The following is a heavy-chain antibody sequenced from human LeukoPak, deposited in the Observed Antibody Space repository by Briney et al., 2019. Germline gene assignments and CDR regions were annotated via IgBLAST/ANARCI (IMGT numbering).Heavy chain of an antibody. D-gene: IGHD3-10*01. V-gene: IGHV4-34*01. J-gene: IGHJ4*02. CDR2: INHSGST. Sequence: SETLSLTCAVYGGSFSGYYWSWIRQPPGKGLEWIGEINHSGSTNYNPSLKSRVTISVDTSKNQFSLKLSSVTAADTAVYYCARHESSWFGELDYWGQGTLVTVSS. CDR3: ARHESSWFGELDY. CDR1: GGSFSGYY.